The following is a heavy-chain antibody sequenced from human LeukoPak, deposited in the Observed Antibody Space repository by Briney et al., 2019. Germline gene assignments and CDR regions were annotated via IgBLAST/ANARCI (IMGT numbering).Heavy chain of an antibody. Sequence: PGRSPRLSCAASGFTFSSYAMHWVRQAPGKGLEWVAVISYDGSNKYYRDSVKGRFTISRDNSKNTLYLQLNSLRSEDTAVYSCARDTSIVDPAGYMDVWGKGTTVTVSS. J-gene: IGHJ6*03. CDR3: ARDTSIVDPAGYMDV. CDR1: GFTFSSYA. D-gene: IGHD6-6*01. CDR2: ISYDGSNK. V-gene: IGHV3-30*04.